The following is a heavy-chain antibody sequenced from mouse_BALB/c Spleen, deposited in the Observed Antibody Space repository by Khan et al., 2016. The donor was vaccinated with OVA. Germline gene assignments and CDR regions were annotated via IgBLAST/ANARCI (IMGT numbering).Heavy chain of an antibody. CDR3: ATLYGYPFAY. Sequence: IQLVQSGAELVKPGASVKSSCTASGFNIKDTYMHWVKQRPEQGTEWIGRIDPANGDIKYDPKLQDMATITAATSSNTAYLQVHSLTSEYTAVYYCATLYGYPFAYGGQGTLVSVFA. V-gene: IGHV14-3*02. J-gene: IGHJ3*01. D-gene: IGHD2-2*01. CDR1: GFNIKDTY. CDR2: IDPANGDI.